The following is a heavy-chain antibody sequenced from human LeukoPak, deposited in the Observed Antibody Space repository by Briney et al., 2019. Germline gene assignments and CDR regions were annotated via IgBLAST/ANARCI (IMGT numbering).Heavy chain of an antibody. CDR2: INPNSGGT. Sequence: ASVKVSCKASGYTFTGYYMHWVRQAPGQGLEWMGWINPNSGGTNYAQKFQGRVTMTRDTSISTAYMELSRLRSDDTAVYYCARDLRSGGDQPGWFDPWGQGTLVTVSS. D-gene: IGHD2-21*02. CDR3: ARDLRSGGDQPGWFDP. J-gene: IGHJ5*02. V-gene: IGHV1-2*02. CDR1: GYTFTGYY.